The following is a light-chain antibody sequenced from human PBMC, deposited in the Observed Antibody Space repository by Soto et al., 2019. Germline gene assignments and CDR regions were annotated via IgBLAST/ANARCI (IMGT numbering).Light chain of an antibody. Sequence: SYELTQPPSVSMSPGQTASITCSGDKLGDKYASWYQQKPGQSPLLVIYQDTKRPSGIPERFSGSNSGNTATLTISGTQAMDEADYYCQAWDSSTSVVFGGGTKLTVL. J-gene: IGLJ2*01. CDR1: KLGDKY. CDR3: QAWDSSTSVV. V-gene: IGLV3-1*01. CDR2: QDT.